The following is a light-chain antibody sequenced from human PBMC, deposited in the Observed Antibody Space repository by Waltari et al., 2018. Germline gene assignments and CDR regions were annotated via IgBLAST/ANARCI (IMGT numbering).Light chain of an antibody. V-gene: IGLV2-11*01. CDR2: DVS. CDR1: SSDVGGYNY. CDR3: CSYAGSYTYV. J-gene: IGLJ1*01. Sequence: QSALTQPRSVSGSPGQSVTISCPGTSSDVGGYNYVSWYQQHPGKAPNLMIYDVSKRPSGVPDRFSGSKSGNTASLTISGLQAEDEAYYYCCSYAGSYTYVFGTGTKVTVL.